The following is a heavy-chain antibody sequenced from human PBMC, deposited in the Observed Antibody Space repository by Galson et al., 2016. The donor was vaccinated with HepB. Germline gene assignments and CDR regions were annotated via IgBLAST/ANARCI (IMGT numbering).Heavy chain of an antibody. J-gene: IGHJ4*02. CDR2: LSHSGGGA. D-gene: IGHD3-10*01. CDR1: GFTFSSYA. Sequence: SLRLSCAASGFTFSSYAMSWVRRAPGKGLQWVSSLSHSGGGAYYADSVKGRFTISRDNSNNTLYLQMNSLRAEDTALYYCAKVIPSTIIIINALDSWGQGTLVTVSS. V-gene: IGHV3-23*01. CDR3: AKVIPSTIIIINALDS.